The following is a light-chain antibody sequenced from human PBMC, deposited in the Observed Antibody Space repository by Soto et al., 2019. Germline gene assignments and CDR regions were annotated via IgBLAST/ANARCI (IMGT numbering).Light chain of an antibody. CDR1: SSDVGDFNY. V-gene: IGLV2-14*03. J-gene: IGLJ2*01. CDR3: SSSSGSSTHVV. Sequence: QSVLTQPASVSGSPGRSVTISCTGSSSDVGDFNYVSWYQHLQGRAPKLIIYDVTNRPSGISYRFSASKSGRTASLTISGLQAEDEADYYCSSSSGSSTHVVFGGGTQLTVL. CDR2: DVT.